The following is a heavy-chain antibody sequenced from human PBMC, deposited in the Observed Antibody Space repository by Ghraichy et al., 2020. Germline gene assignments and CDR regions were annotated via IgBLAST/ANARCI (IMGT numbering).Heavy chain of an antibody. V-gene: IGHV4-59*08. D-gene: IGHD3-3*01. CDR1: GGSLTSYY. CDR3: TRGVWSGTTDY. Sequence: LSLTCTVSGGSLTSYYWNWIRQPPGKGLEWIGYIYYSGSTNYNPSLKSRVTISLDTSKNQFSLKLNSVTAADTAVYYCTRGVWSGTTDYWGQGSLVTVSS. CDR2: IYYSGST. J-gene: IGHJ4*02.